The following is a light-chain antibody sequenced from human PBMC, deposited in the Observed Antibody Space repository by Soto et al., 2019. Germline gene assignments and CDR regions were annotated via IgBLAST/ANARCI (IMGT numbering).Light chain of an antibody. V-gene: IGKV3-11*01. J-gene: IGKJ1*01. CDR1: QSVRNN. CDR2: DAS. Sequence: EIVMTQSPATLSVSPGERATVPCRASQSVRNNLAWYQQKPGQAPRLLIYDASNRATGIPARFSGSGSGTDFTLTISSLEPEDFAVYYCQQRSNWPPWTLGQGTKVDI. CDR3: QQRSNWPPWT.